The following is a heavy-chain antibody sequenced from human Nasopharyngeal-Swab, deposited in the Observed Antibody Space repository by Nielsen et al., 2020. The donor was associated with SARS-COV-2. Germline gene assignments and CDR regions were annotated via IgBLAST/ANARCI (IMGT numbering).Heavy chain of an antibody. CDR3: ARGAGSSWYVDAFDI. D-gene: IGHD6-13*01. Sequence: GSLRLSCTVSGGSLSSGDYYWSWIRQPPGKGLEWIGDIYYSGSTNNNPSLKSRVTVSVDTSKNQFSLRLNSVTAADTAVYYCARGAGSSWYVDAFDIWGQGTMVTVSS. V-gene: IGHV4-61*08. CDR2: IYYSGST. CDR1: GGSLSSGDYY. J-gene: IGHJ3*02.